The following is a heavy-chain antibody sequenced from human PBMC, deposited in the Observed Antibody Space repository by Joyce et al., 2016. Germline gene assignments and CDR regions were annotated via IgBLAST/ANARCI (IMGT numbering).Heavy chain of an antibody. CDR1: ELTVTTTY. CDR3: ARAYGWRYFDV. J-gene: IGHJ2*01. V-gene: IGHV3-53*01. D-gene: IGHD6-19*01. CDR2: LYASGNT. Sequence: EVQLVESGGGLLQPGGSLRLSCAASELTVTTTYITWVRQAPETGLEWVSLLYASGNTDYADSVKGRFTISRDDSKNTLYLQMNSLRAEDTAVYYCARAYGWRYFDVWGRGTLVTVSS.